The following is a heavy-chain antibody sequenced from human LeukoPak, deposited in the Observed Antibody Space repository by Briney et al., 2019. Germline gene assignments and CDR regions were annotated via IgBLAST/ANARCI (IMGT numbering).Heavy chain of an antibody. Sequence: GGSLRLSCAVSGNTLSNYGMSWVRQAAGKWLEWVSSISSSSSYIYYADSVKGRFTISRDNAKNSLYLQMNSLRAEDTAVYYCARVMYSSSWTFDYWGQGTLVTVSS. CDR2: ISSSSSYI. J-gene: IGHJ4*02. CDR3: ARVMYSSSWTFDY. D-gene: IGHD6-13*01. CDR1: GNTLSNYG. V-gene: IGHV3-21*01.